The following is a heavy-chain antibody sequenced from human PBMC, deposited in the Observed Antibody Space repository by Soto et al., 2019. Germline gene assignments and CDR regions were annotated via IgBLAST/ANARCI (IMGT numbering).Heavy chain of an antibody. J-gene: IGHJ3*02. Sequence: PGESLKISCKASGYSFSSYRIHWVRQVPGKGLEWMGRIDPSDSYTNYSPSFQGHVIISSDKSISTAYLQWSSLKASDTAMYYCARHGDDAFDIWGQGTMVTVS. CDR3: ARHGDDAFDI. CDR2: IDPSDSYT. CDR1: GYSFSSYR. V-gene: IGHV5-10-1*01. D-gene: IGHD3-3*01.